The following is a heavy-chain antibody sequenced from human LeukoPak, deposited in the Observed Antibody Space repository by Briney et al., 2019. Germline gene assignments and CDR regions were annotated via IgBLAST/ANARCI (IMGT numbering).Heavy chain of an antibody. CDR1: GFTFSSYA. Sequence: GGSLRLSCAASGFTFSSYAMHWVRQAPGKGLEWVAVISYDGSNKYYADSVKGRFTISRDNSKNTLYLQMNSLRAEDTAVYYCARDKGIVVVPALYGMDVWGQGTTVTVSS. J-gene: IGHJ6*02. V-gene: IGHV3-30*04. CDR3: ARDKGIVVVPALYGMDV. CDR2: ISYDGSNK. D-gene: IGHD2-2*01.